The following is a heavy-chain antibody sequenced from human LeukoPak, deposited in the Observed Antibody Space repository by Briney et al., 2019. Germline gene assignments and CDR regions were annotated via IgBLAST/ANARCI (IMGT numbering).Heavy chain of an antibody. CDR1: GFTFSNYN. CDR3: AKASGITMVRGVTYLDY. J-gene: IGHJ4*02. V-gene: IGHV3-23*01. CDR2: ISGSGGST. D-gene: IGHD3-10*01. Sequence: GGSLRLSCAASGFTFSNYNMNWFRQAPGKGLEWVSAISGSGGSTFYTDSMKGRFTISRDNSKNTLYLEMNSLRAEDTAGYYCAKASGITMVRGVTYLDYWGQGTLVTVSS.